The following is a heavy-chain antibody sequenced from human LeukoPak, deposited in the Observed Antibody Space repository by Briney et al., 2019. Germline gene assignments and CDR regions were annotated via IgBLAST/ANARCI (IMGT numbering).Heavy chain of an antibody. CDR2: IYSGGST. J-gene: IGHJ4*02. CDR1: GFTVSSNY. CDR3: ARDLSSGYYGY. D-gene: IGHD3-22*01. V-gene: IGHV3-66*01. Sequence: QAGGSLRLSCAASGFTVSSNYMSWVRQAPGKGLEWVSVIYSGGSTYYADSVKGRFTISRDNSKNTLYLQMNSLRAEDTAVYYCARDLSSGYYGYCGQGTLVTVPS.